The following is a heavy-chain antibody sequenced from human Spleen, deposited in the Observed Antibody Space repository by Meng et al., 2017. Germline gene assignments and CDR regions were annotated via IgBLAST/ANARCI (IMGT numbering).Heavy chain of an antibody. Sequence: QVQLEVSGPGLVQASGTRFLSCAVSGGSILNSNWWSWVRQFPGKGLEWIGDIFYTGTTNYNPSLKRRVTISVDKSKHQFSLILTSVTAADTATYYCAGVDVDTGVPSWGQGTLVTVSS. CDR2: IFYTGTT. CDR1: GGSILNSNW. CDR3: AGVDVDTGVPS. D-gene: IGHD5-18*01. J-gene: IGHJ5*02. V-gene: IGHV4-4*02.